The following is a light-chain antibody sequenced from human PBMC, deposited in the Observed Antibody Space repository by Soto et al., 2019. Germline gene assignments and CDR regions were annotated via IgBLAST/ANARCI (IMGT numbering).Light chain of an antibody. CDR3: SSFTTSNTYV. CDR1: SSDVGSNNR. Sequence: QSALTQPPSVAGPPGQSVAISCSGSSSDVGSNNRVSWYQQSPGTAPKLLIYDVTNRPSGVPDRFSGSKSGNTASLTISGLQAEDEADYYCSSFTTSNTYVFGTGTKVTVL. J-gene: IGLJ1*01. V-gene: IGLV2-18*02. CDR2: DVT.